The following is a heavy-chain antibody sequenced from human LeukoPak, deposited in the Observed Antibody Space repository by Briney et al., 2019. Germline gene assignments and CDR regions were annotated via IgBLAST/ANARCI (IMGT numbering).Heavy chain of an antibody. J-gene: IGHJ3*02. D-gene: IGHD6-13*01. CDR1: GFIFSRDS. CDR2: ISHDSGVR. V-gene: IGHV3-48*01. Sequence: PGGSQRLSCEASGFIFSRDSMNWVRQAPGKGLEWISYISHDSGVRYYVDSVRGRFTISRDNAKNSLHLQMHSLRAEDTAVYYCARGSTDAFDIWGQGTMVTVSS. CDR3: ARGSTDAFDI.